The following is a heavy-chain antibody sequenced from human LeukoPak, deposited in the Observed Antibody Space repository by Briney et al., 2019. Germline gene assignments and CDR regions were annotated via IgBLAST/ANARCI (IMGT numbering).Heavy chain of an antibody. D-gene: IGHD2-15*01. V-gene: IGHV3-33*08. Sequence: PGGSLRLSCAASGFTFSNYWMIWVRQAPGKGLEWVAVIWYDGSNKYYADSVKGRFTISRDNSKNTLYLQMNGLRAEDTAVYYCATVASYCSGGSCYSYYYYGMDVWGQGTTVTVSS. CDR3: ATVASYCSGGSCYSYYYYGMDV. J-gene: IGHJ6*02. CDR1: GFTFSNYW. CDR2: IWYDGSNK.